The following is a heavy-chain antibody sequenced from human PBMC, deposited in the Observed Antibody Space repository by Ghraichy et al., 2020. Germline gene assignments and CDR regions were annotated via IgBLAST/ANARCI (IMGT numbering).Heavy chain of an antibody. J-gene: IGHJ4*02. D-gene: IGHD4-23*01. CDR3: AKDRRIYGGNSVSFCNY. CDR1: GFTFSSYA. V-gene: IGHV3-23*01. CDR2: ISGSGGST. Sequence: GGALRLSCAASGFTFSSYAMSWVRQAPGKGLEWVSAISGSGGSTYYADSVKGRFTISRDNSKNTLYLQMNSLRAEDTAVYYCAKDRRIYGGNSVSFCNYWGQGTLVTVSS.